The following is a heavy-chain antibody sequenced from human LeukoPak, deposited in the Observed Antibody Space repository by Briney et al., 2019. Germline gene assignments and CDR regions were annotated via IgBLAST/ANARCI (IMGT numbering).Heavy chain of an antibody. V-gene: IGHV3-21*04. D-gene: IGHD3-3*01. J-gene: IGHJ3*02. CDR3: AKALQNLEPHAFDI. CDR1: GFTFSSYS. CDR2: ISSSSSYI. Sequence: PGGSLRLSCAASGFTFSSYSMNWVRQAPGKGLEWVSSISSSSSYIYYADSVKGRFTISRDNAKNSLYLQMNSLRAEDTAVYYCAKALQNLEPHAFDIWGQGTMVTVSS.